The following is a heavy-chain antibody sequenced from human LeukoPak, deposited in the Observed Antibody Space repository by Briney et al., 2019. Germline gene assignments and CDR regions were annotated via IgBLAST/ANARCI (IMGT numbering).Heavy chain of an antibody. V-gene: IGHV4-4*07. CDR3: ARGPRVKYYDILTGYYATDFYYYYMDV. Sequence: SETLSLTCTVSGGSISSYNWSWIRQPPGKGLEWIWRIYTSGSTTYNPSPKSRFTMSLDTSKNQFSLKLSSLTAADTAVYYCARGPRVKYYDILTGYYATDFYYYYMDVWGKGTTVTISS. CDR2: IYTSGST. CDR1: GGSISSYN. J-gene: IGHJ6*03. D-gene: IGHD3-9*01.